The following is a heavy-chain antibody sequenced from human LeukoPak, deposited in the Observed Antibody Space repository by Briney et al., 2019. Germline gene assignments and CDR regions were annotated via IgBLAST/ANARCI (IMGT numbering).Heavy chain of an antibody. CDR3: AKVRETRYSSSWYYFDY. D-gene: IGHD6-13*01. CDR2: ISGSGGST. V-gene: IGHV3-23*01. CDR1: GFTFDDYA. J-gene: IGHJ4*02. Sequence: GGSLRPSCAASGFTFDDYAMHWVRQIPGKGLEWVSAISGSGGSTYYADSVKGRFTISRDNSKNTLYLQMNSLRAEATAVYYCAKVRETRYSSSWYYFDYWGQGTLVTVSS.